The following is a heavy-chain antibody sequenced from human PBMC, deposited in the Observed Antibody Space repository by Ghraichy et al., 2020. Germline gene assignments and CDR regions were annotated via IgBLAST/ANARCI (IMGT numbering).Heavy chain of an antibody. Sequence: SATLSLTCTVSGGSISSGGYYWSWIRQHPGKDLEWIGYIYHSGSTYYNPSLKSRVTMSIDTSKNQFSLKLSSVTAADTAVYYCARPSRTYYYDSSGTQYYYYGMDVWGQGTTVTVSS. CDR2: IYHSGST. D-gene: IGHD3-22*01. J-gene: IGHJ6*02. V-gene: IGHV4-31*03. CDR3: ARPSRTYYYDSSGTQYYYYGMDV. CDR1: GGSISSGGYY.